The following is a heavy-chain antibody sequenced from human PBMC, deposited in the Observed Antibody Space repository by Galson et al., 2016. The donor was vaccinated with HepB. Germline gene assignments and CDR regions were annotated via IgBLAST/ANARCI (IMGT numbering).Heavy chain of an antibody. CDR1: GFSFRTSD. J-gene: IGHJ4*02. Sequence: SLRLSCAASGFSFRTSDMHWVRQVVGKGLEWVSELQIDGDTYYGDSVKGRFAISRHDSKNTVYLQMNSLRVEDMAVYYCARRKGDYFDHWGQGTLVSVSS. CDR3: ARRKGDYFDH. V-gene: IGHV3-53*04. CDR2: LQIDGDT.